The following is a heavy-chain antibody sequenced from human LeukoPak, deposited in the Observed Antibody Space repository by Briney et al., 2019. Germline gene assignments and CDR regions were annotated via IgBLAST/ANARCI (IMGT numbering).Heavy chain of an antibody. D-gene: IGHD1-26*01. Sequence: GGSLRLSCAASGFSFSDSYMTWVRQAPGKGLEWLSYISGNSGDINYADSVKGRFTISRDNSKNTLYLQMGSLRAEDMAVYYCATANSGSYGYWGQGTLVTVSS. V-gene: IGHV3-11*06. CDR3: ATANSGSYGY. J-gene: IGHJ4*02. CDR2: ISGNSGDI. CDR1: GFSFSDSY.